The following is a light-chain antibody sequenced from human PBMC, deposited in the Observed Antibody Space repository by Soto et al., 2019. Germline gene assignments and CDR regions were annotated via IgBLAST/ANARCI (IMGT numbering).Light chain of an antibody. CDR2: GAS. CDR1: QTITTY. Sequence: DIQMTQSPSTLSASVGDRVIITCRASQTITTYLNWYQQKPGKAPQLLIYGASTLQSGVPSRFNGSGSGTDFTLTISSLQPEDFATYHCQQAHSTPWTFGQGTKVDIK. J-gene: IGKJ1*01. V-gene: IGKV1-39*01. CDR3: QQAHSTPWT.